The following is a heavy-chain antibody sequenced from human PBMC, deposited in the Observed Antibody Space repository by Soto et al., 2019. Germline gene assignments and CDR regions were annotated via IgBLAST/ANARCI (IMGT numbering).Heavy chain of an antibody. CDR1: GGTFSSYA. D-gene: IGHD6-6*01. V-gene: IGHV1-69*10. J-gene: IGHJ6*03. Sequence: ASVKVSCKASGGTFSSYAISWVRQAPGQGLEWMGGIIPIFGIANYAQKFQGRVTITADKSTSTAYMELSSLRSEDTAVYYCARGGSSSSSYYYYYMDVWGKGTTVTVSS. CDR3: ARGGSSSSSYYYYYMDV. CDR2: IIPIFGIA.